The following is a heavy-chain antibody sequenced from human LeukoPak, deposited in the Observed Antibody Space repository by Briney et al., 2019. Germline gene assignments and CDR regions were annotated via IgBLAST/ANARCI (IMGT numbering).Heavy chain of an antibody. CDR1: GGSISNYY. CDR3: ARGFGNFDY. J-gene: IGHJ4*02. CDR2: IYYSGST. Sequence: PSETLSLTCTVSGGSISNYYWSWIRQPPGKGLEWIGYIYYSGSTNYNPSHKSRVTISVDTSKNQFSLKLSSVTAADTAVYYCARGFGNFDYWGQGTLVTVSS. V-gene: IGHV4-59*01. D-gene: IGHD3-16*01.